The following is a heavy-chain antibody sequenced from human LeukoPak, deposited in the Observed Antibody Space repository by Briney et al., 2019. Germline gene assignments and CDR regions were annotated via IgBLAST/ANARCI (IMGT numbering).Heavy chain of an antibody. D-gene: IGHD1-1*01. CDR3: ARHGNWAFDF. J-gene: IGHJ3*01. Sequence: GGSLRLSCAASGFTFSSSWMSWVRQAPGKGLEWVATINEVGSDKQYMDSVKGRLSISRDNPKNSLYLQMNSPRAEDTAVYLRARHGNWAFDFWGQGTMVTVSS. CDR1: GFTFSSSW. CDR2: INEVGSDK. V-gene: IGHV3-7*04.